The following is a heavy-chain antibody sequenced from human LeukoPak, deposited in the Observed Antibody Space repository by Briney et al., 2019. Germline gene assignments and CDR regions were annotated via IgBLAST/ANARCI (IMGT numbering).Heavy chain of an antibody. D-gene: IGHD3-10*01. CDR3: ASPYGSGNGVAFDI. Sequence: GGSLRLSCAASGFTFSSYAMHWVRQAPGKGLEWVAVISYDGSNKYYADSVKGRFTISRDNSKNTLYLQMNSLRAEDTAVYYCASPYGSGNGVAFDIWGQGTMVTVSS. CDR1: GFTFSSYA. CDR2: ISYDGSNK. V-gene: IGHV3-30*07. J-gene: IGHJ3*02.